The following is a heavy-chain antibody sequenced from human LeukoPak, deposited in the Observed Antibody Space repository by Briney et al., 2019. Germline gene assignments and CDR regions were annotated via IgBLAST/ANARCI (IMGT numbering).Heavy chain of an antibody. CDR3: AKSRYEFYGDFYYFDY. CDR2: ISGSGGSK. D-gene: IGHD4-17*01. J-gene: IGHJ4*02. V-gene: IGHV3-23*01. Sequence: QPGGSLRLSCAASGFTFSSYAMSWVRQAPGKGLEWVSAISGSGGSKYYADSVKGRFTISRDNSKNTLYLQMNSLRAEDTAVYYCAKSRYEFYGDFYYFDYWGQGTLVTVSS. CDR1: GFTFSSYA.